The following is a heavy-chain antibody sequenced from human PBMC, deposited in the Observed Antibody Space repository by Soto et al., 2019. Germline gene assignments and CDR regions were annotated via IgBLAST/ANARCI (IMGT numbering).Heavy chain of an antibody. CDR3: ARVEDYFDSSGYAH. J-gene: IGHJ4*02. CDR1: GYTFTSYG. D-gene: IGHD3-22*01. Sequence: ASVKVSWKASGYTFTSYGVTWVRQAPGQGLEWMGWISAYNGNIYPAQKFQDRVSMTTDTSTSTAYMELRSLRSDDTAVYFCARVEDYFDSSGYAHWGQGTPVTVSS. V-gene: IGHV1-18*01. CDR2: ISAYNGNI.